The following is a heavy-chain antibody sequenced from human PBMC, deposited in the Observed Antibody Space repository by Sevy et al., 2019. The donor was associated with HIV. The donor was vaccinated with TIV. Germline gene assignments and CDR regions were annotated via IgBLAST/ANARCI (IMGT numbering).Heavy chain of an antibody. CDR1: GFSFSSYG. CDR3: VKEGGGEGGDH. D-gene: IGHD2-21*01. Sequence: GGSLRLSCAASGFSFSSYGMHWVRQAPGKGLEWMSYIQYDGSNKNYADSVKGRFTISRDNSKNTLYLQRNSLRVEDTGVFYCVKEGGGEGGDHWGQGTLVTVSS. J-gene: IGHJ4*02. CDR2: IQYDGSNK. V-gene: IGHV3-30*02.